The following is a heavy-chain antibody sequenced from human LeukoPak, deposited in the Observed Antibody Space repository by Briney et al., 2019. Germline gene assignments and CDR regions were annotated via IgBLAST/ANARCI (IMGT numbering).Heavy chain of an antibody. CDR2: IIPMYTTA. D-gene: IGHD2-2*01. CDR3: ASRWILGYCSSNTCGHNYYNGMDV. V-gene: IGHV1-69*01. Sequence: SVKVSCKVSGGTLSGFAISWARQAPGQGLEWMGGIIPMYTTANYAQKFQGRVTITADESTNTAYMELSSLGSEDTAVYYCASRWILGYCSSNTCGHNYYNGMDVWGKGTTVTVSP. CDR1: GGTLSGFA. J-gene: IGHJ6*04.